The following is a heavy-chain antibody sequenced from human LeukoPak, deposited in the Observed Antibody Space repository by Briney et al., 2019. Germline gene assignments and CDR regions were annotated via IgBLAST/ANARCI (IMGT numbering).Heavy chain of an antibody. Sequence: ASAKVSCKASGYTFTSYDINWVRQATGQGLEWMGWMNPSSGYTGYAQKFQGRVTMTSNTSISTAYMELSSLRSEDTAVYYRAKRGYSYGDFDYWGQGTLVTVSS. J-gene: IGHJ4*02. CDR1: GYTFTSYD. V-gene: IGHV1-8*01. CDR2: MNPSSGYT. CDR3: AKRGYSYGDFDY. D-gene: IGHD5-18*01.